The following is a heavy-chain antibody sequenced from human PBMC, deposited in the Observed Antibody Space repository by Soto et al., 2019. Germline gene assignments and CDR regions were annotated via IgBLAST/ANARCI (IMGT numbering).Heavy chain of an antibody. J-gene: IGHJ4*01. Sequence: PGGSLRLSCAASGFTFSSYAMSWVRQAPGKGLEWVSAISGSGGSTYYADSVKGRFTISRDNSKNTLYLQMNSLRIEDTAVYYCTTDSYSSVTIVRFDYWGHGTLVTVSS. CDR3: TTDSYSSVTIVRFDY. D-gene: IGHD3-22*01. CDR2: ISGSGGST. V-gene: IGHV3-23*01. CDR1: GFTFSSYA.